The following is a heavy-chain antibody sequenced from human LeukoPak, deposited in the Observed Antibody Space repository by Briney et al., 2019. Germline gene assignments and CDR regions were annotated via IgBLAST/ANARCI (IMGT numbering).Heavy chain of an antibody. J-gene: IGHJ4*02. Sequence: ASVKVSCKVSGYTLTELSMHWVRQAPGKGLEWMGGFDPEDGETIYAQKFQGRVTMTEDTSTDTAYMELSSLRSEDTAVYYCATVHKSTVAYDILTGYYIRGGFDYWGQGTLVTVSS. CDR2: FDPEDGET. CDR3: ATVHKSTVAYDILTGYYIRGGFDY. CDR1: GYTLTELS. D-gene: IGHD3-9*01. V-gene: IGHV1-24*01.